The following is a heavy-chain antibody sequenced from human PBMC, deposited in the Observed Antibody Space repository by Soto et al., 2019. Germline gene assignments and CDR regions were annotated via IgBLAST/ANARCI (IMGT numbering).Heavy chain of an antibody. V-gene: IGHV3-23*01. D-gene: IGHD6-13*01. Sequence: ESGGGLVQPGGSLRLSCAASGFTFSAFAMSWVRQAPGKGLEWVSAISGSGDSTYYADSVKGRFTISRDISKNTLYLQMNTLRAEDTALYYCAKSYSSNWYDYFDYWGQGTLVTVSS. CDR2: ISGSGDST. CDR1: GFTFSAFA. J-gene: IGHJ4*02. CDR3: AKSYSSNWYDYFDY.